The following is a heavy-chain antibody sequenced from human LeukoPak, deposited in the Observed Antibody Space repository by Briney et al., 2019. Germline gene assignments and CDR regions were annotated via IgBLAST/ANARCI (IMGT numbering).Heavy chain of an antibody. D-gene: IGHD3-22*01. CDR3: ARLRYYYDSSGYPRDYGMDV. J-gene: IGHJ6*02. CDR2: IYYSGST. CDR1: GGSISSSSYY. Sequence: SETLSLTCTVSGGSISSSSYYWGWIRQPPGKGLEWIGSIYYSGSTYYNPSLKSRVTISVDTSKNQFSLKLSPVTAADTAVYYCARLRYYYDSSGYPRDYGMDVWGQGTTVTVSS. V-gene: IGHV4-39*01.